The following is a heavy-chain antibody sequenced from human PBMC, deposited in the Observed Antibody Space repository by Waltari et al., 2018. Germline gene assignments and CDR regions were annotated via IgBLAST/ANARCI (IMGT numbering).Heavy chain of an antibody. CDR3: ARGARNYYGSGPSKNLVDY. CDR2: INHSGST. Sequence: QVQLQQWGAGLLKPSETLSLTCAVYGGSFSGYYWSWIRQPPGKGLAWIGEINHSGSTNYNPSLKSRVTISVDTSKNQFSLKLSSGTAADTAVYYCARGARNYYGSGPSKNLVDYWGQGTLVTVSS. J-gene: IGHJ4*02. V-gene: IGHV4-34*01. CDR1: GGSFSGYY. D-gene: IGHD3-10*01.